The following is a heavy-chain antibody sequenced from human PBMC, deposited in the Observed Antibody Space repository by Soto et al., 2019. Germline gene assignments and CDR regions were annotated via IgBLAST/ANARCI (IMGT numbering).Heavy chain of an antibody. V-gene: IGHV4-38-2*01. D-gene: IGHD3-22*01. Sequence: SETLSLTCAVSGYSISSGYYWGWIRQPPGKGLEWIGSIYHSGSTYYNPSLKSRVTISVDTSKNQFSLKLSSVTAADTAVYYCARHDPYYDSSGHFDYWGQGTLVTVSS. CDR2: IYHSGST. CDR1: GYSISSGYY. J-gene: IGHJ4*02. CDR3: ARHDPYYDSSGHFDY.